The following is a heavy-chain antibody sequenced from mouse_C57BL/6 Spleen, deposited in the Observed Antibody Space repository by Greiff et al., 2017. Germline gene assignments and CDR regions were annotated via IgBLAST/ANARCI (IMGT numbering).Heavy chain of an antibody. Sequence: EVKLMESEGGLVQPGSSMKLSCTASGFTFSDYYMAWVRQVPEKGLEWVANINYDGSSTYYLDSLKSRFIITRDNAKNILYLQMSSLKSEDTATYYCARDRGSRYAIDYWGQGTSVTVSS. D-gene: IGHD1-1*01. V-gene: IGHV5-16*01. J-gene: IGHJ4*01. CDR3: ARDRGSRYAIDY. CDR1: GFTFSDYY. CDR2: INYDGSST.